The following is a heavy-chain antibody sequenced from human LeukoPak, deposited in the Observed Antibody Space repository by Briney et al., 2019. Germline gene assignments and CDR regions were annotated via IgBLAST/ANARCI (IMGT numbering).Heavy chain of an antibody. Sequence: SGGSLRLSCAASGFTFSSYEMNWVRQAPGKGLEWVSYISSSGSTIYYADSVKGRFTISRDNSKNTLYLQMNSLRAEDTAVYYCAKMVKVFGVVIMTPPHEMDVWGKGTTVTVSS. J-gene: IGHJ6*04. CDR2: ISSSGSTI. V-gene: IGHV3-48*03. CDR3: AKMVKVFGVVIMTPPHEMDV. CDR1: GFTFSSYE. D-gene: IGHD3-3*01.